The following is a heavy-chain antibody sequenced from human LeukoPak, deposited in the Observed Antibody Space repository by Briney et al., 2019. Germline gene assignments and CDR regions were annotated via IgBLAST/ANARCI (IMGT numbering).Heavy chain of an antibody. Sequence: PSETLSLTCSVSGYSITSGYYWGWIRQPAGKGPEWIGRIYTSGSTNYNPSLKSRVTISVDTSKNQFSLKLSSVTAADTAVYYCARERRYCSGGSCFDFDYWGQGTLVTVSS. CDR3: ARERRYCSGGSCFDFDY. D-gene: IGHD2-15*01. V-gene: IGHV4-61*02. CDR2: IYTSGST. J-gene: IGHJ4*02. CDR1: GYSITSGYY.